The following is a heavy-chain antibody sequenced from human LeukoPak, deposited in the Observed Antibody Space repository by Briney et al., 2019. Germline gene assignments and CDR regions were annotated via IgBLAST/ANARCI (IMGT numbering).Heavy chain of an antibody. CDR1: GFTFSSYS. CDR2: ISSSSSTI. CDR3: ARVRNRSGYCSGGTCYPY. Sequence: GGSLRLSCAASGFTFSSYSMNWVRQAPGKGLEWVSYISSSSSTIYYADSVKGRFTISRDNAKNSLYLQMNSLRAEDTAVYYCARVRNRSGYCSGGTCYPYWGRGTMVTVSS. J-gene: IGHJ4*02. D-gene: IGHD2-15*01. V-gene: IGHV3-48*04.